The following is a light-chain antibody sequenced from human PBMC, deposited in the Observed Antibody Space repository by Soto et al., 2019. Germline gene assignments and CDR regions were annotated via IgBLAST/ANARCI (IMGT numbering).Light chain of an antibody. CDR3: LQHNSYPYT. Sequence: DIQMTQSPSAMSASVGDGVTITCRASQDITNYLVWFQQKPGKVPTRLIYAASDLESGVPSRFSGSGFGTEFTLTISILQPEDFATYYCLQHNSYPYTFGQGTKLEIK. V-gene: IGKV1-17*03. CDR1: QDITNY. CDR2: AAS. J-gene: IGKJ2*01.